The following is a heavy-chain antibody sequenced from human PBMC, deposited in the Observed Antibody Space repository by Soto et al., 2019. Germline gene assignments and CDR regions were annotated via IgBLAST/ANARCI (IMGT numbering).Heavy chain of an antibody. CDR1: GLTFSSYC. CDR2: ISCSGSTI. V-gene: IGHV3-48*04. D-gene: IGHD3-3*01. J-gene: IGHJ5*02. Sequence: PGGSLRLSPAASGLTFSSYCMHWVRQAPGQGLLWVSSISCSGSTIYYADSVKGRFTISRDNAKISLYLQMNSLRAEDTAVYYCARGYYDFWSGSKNNWFDPWGQGTLVTVSS. CDR3: ARGYYDFWSGSKNNWFDP.